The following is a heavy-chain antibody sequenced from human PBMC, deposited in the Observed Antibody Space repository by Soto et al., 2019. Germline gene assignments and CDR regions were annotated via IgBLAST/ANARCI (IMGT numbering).Heavy chain of an antibody. CDR2: IYHSGST. CDR1: GGSISSSNW. Sequence: QVQLQESGPGLVKPSGTLSLTCAVSGGSISSSNWWSWVRQPPGKGLEWIGEIYHSGSTNYNPSLKSRVTISVDKSKNQFSLKLSSVTAADTAVYYCARVRYYDFWSGYYRAGEMDVWGQGTTVTVSS. CDR3: ARVRYYDFWSGYYRAGEMDV. V-gene: IGHV4-4*02. D-gene: IGHD3-3*01. J-gene: IGHJ6*02.